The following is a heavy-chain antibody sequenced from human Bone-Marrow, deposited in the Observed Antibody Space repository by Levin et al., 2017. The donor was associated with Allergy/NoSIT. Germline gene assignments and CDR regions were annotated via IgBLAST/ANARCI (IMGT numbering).Heavy chain of an antibody. J-gene: IGHJ6*03. CDR1: GGSISSGDYY. CDR2: IYYSGST. D-gene: IGHD3-10*01. V-gene: IGHV4-30-4*01. Sequence: SETLSLTCTVSGGSISSGDYYWSWIRQPPGKGLEWIGYIYYSGSTYYNPSLKSRVTISVDTSKNQFSLKLSSVTAADTAVYYCARDSVTMVRGVISGYYYYMDVWGKGTTVTVSS. CDR3: ARDSVTMVRGVISGYYYYMDV.